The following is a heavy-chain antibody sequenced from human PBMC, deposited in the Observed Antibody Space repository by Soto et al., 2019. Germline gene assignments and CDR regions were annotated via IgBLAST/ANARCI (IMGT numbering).Heavy chain of an antibody. CDR3: ARSLDSSGYYYYYYYYGMDV. Sequence: SETLSLTCTVSGGSISSGGYYWSWIRQHPGKGLEWIGYIYYSGSTYYNPSLKSRVTISVDTSKNQFSLKLSSVTAADTAVYYCARSLDSSGYYYYYYYYGMDVWGQGTTVTVS. D-gene: IGHD3-22*01. CDR2: IYYSGST. J-gene: IGHJ6*02. V-gene: IGHV4-31*03. CDR1: GGSISSGGYY.